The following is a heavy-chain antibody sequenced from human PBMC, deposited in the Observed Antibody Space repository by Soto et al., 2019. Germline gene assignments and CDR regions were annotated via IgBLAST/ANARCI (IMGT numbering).Heavy chain of an antibody. D-gene: IGHD2-15*01. CDR1: GFTFSSYS. CDR2: ISSSSSYI. Sequence: XESLRLSCAASGFTFSSYSMNWVRQAPGKGLEWVSSISSSSSYIYYADSVKGRFTISRDNAKNSLYLQMNSLRAEDTAVYYCARGGVVVVAASDYWGQGTLVTVSS. J-gene: IGHJ4*02. V-gene: IGHV3-21*01. CDR3: ARGGVVVVAASDY.